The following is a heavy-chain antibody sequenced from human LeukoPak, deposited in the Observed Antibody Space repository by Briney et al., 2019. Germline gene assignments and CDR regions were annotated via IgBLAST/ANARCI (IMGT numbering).Heavy chain of an antibody. Sequence: SETLSLPCTVSGGSISSSSYYWDWIRQPPGKGLEWIGSIYYSGSTYYNPSLKSRVTISVDTSKNQFSLKLSSVTAADTAVYYCARGRRTRLDYWGLGTLVTVSS. J-gene: IGHJ4*02. CDR3: ARGRRTRLDY. V-gene: IGHV4-39*07. CDR1: GGSISSSSYY. CDR2: IYYSGST. D-gene: IGHD1-14*01.